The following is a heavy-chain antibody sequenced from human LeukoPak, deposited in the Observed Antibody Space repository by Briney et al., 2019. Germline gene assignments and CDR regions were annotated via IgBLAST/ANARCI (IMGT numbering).Heavy chain of an antibody. V-gene: IGHV1-69*05. J-gene: IGHJ3*02. D-gene: IGHD3-22*01. CDR3: ARDRSDYCDSSGIRDAFDI. CDR1: GGTFSSYA. CDR2: IIPIFGTA. Sequence: SVKVSCKASGGTFSSYAISWVRQAPGQGLEWMGGIIPIFGTANYAQKFQGRVTITTDESTSTAYMELSSLRSEDTAVYYCARDRSDYCDSSGIRDAFDIWGQGTMVTVSS.